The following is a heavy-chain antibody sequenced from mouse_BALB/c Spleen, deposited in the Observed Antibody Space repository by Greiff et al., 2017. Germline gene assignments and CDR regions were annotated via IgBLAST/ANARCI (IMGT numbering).Heavy chain of an antibody. V-gene: IGHV3-6*02. Sequence: ESGPGLVKPSQSLSLTCSVTGYSITSGYYWNWIRQFPGNKLEWMGYISYDGSNNYNPSLKNRISITRDTSKNQFFLKLNSVTTEDTATYYCARDREDDYDEGPFAYWGQGTLVTVSA. CDR1: GYSITSGYY. D-gene: IGHD2-4*01. CDR2: ISYDGSN. CDR3: ARDREDDYDEGPFAY. J-gene: IGHJ3*01.